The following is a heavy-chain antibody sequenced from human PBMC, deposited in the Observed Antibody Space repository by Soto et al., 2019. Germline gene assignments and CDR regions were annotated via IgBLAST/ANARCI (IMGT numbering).Heavy chain of an antibody. J-gene: IGHJ5*02. D-gene: IGHD2-15*01. V-gene: IGHV3-15*01. Sequence: GGSLRLSCAASGFTFSHAWMSWVRQAPGKGLEWVGRIKSKTDGETKDYGAPVGGRFTISRDDSKDTLYLQMNSLRIEDTAVYYCCVVKRRDQYSTSGYWFDPWGPGTLVTVSS. CDR2: IKSKTDGETK. CDR1: GFTFSHAW. CDR3: CVVKRRDQYSTSGYWFDP.